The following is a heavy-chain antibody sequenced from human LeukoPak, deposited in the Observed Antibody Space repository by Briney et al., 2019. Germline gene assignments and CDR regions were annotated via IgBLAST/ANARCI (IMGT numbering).Heavy chain of an antibody. CDR1: AYTFTSYA. V-gene: IGHV1-18*01. D-gene: IGHD1-26*01. CDR2: ISVYNGNT. Sequence: GSVEVSCKASAYTFTSYAISWMRQAPGQGLEWMGWISVYNGNTNYAQKLQGRVTTTTDTSTNTAYMELRSLRFDDTAVYYCARDLAGIVGVTAWFDPWGQGTLVTVSS. J-gene: IGHJ5*02. CDR3: ARDLAGIVGVTAWFDP.